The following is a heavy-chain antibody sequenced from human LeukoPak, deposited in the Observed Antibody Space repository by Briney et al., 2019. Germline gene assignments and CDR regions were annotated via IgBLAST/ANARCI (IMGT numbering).Heavy chain of an antibody. J-gene: IGHJ5*02. CDR1: AFTFSNAW. D-gene: IGHD6-19*01. Sequence: GGSLRLSCAASAFTFSNAWMNWLRQAPGKGLEWVSDIDWKGRPTSYADSVKGRFTISRDNAKKSLYLQMDSLRAEDTALYYCAREVYRIGVGAFDPWGQGTLVIVSS. V-gene: IGHV3-20*04. CDR3: AREVYRIGVGAFDP. CDR2: IDWKGRPT.